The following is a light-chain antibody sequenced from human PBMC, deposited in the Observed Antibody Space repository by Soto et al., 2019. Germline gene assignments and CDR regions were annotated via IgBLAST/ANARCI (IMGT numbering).Light chain of an antibody. CDR3: QQRSNWPYT. J-gene: IGKJ2*01. V-gene: IGKV3-11*01. CDR2: DAS. Sequence: IVLTQSPATLSLSPGERATLSCRASQSVSSYLAWYQQKPGQAPRLLIYDASNRATGIPARFSGSGSGTDVTLTISILEPEDFAVYYCQQRSNWPYTFGQGTKLEIK. CDR1: QSVSSY.